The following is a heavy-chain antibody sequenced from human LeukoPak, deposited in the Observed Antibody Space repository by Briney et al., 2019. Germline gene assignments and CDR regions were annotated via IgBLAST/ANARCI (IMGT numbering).Heavy chain of an antibody. CDR2: VNGPGSDT. V-gene: IGHV3-74*01. Sequence: GGSLRLSCEASGFPFSSYAMTWVRQAPGKGLVWVSHVNGPGSDTSYADSVKGRFTISRDNAKNTLYLQMNSLRAEDTAVYYCTRGGSYGSFDSWGQGTLVTVSS. CDR1: GFPFSSYA. J-gene: IGHJ4*02. D-gene: IGHD3-10*01. CDR3: TRGGSYGSFDS.